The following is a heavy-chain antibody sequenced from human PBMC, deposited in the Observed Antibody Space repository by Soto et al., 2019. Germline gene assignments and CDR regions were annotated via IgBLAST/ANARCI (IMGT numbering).Heavy chain of an antibody. Sequence: PGGSLRLSCAASGFTFNAYSMNWVRQAPGKGLEWVSYISSSSTTIHYADSVKGRFTISRDNAKDSLYLQMNSLRVEDTAVYHCAKDSGTTVTTYYYYYYMDVWGKGTTVTVSS. V-gene: IGHV3-48*01. CDR2: ISSSSTTI. CDR1: GFTFNAYS. D-gene: IGHD4-17*01. CDR3: AKDSGTTVTTYYYYYYMDV. J-gene: IGHJ6*03.